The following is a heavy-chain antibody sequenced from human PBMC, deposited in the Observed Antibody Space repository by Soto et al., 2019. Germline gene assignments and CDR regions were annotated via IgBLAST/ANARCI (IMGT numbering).Heavy chain of an antibody. J-gene: IGHJ6*02. V-gene: IGHV3-74*01. D-gene: IGHD6-6*01. CDR3: AREEGSSSPYYYYGMDV. CDR2: INSDGSSTST. Sequence: EVQLVESGGGLVQPGGSLRLSCAASGFTFSSYWMHWVRQAPGKGLVWVSRINSDGSSTSTSYADSVKGRFTISRDNAKNTLYLQMNSLRAEDTAVYYCAREEGSSSPYYYYGMDVWGQGTTVTVSS. CDR1: GFTFSSYW.